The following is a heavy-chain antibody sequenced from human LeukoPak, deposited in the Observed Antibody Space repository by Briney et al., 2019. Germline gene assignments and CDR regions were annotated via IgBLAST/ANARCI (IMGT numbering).Heavy chain of an antibody. Sequence: PGGSLRLSCAASGFTFSSFAMAWVRQAPGHGLEWISSISGPGDIVHYADSVQGRFTISRDNSDNILHLQMNSLRAEDTARYYCVKERFNTGHHYAIENWGQGALVTVSS. CDR3: VKERFNTGHHYAIEN. CDR2: ISGPGDIV. CDR1: GFTFSSFA. J-gene: IGHJ4*02. D-gene: IGHD3-22*01. V-gene: IGHV3-23*01.